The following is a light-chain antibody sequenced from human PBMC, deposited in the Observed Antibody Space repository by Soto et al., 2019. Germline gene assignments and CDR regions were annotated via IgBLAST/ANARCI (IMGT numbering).Light chain of an antibody. Sequence: QSVLTQPPSASGTPGQRVTISCSGSSSNIGSNYVYWYQQLPGTAPKLLIYRNNQRPSGVPARFSGSKSGTLASLAISGLRSEDEADYYCAAWDDSMSGLVVFGGGTKLTVL. V-gene: IGLV1-47*01. CDR1: SSNIGSNY. J-gene: IGLJ2*01. CDR2: RNN. CDR3: AAWDDSMSGLVV.